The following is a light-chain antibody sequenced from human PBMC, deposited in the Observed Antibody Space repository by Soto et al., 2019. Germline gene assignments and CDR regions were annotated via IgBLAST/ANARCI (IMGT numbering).Light chain of an antibody. Sequence: EIVLTQSPATLSLSPGERATLSCRASQSLGYYLAWFQQKHCQAPRLLIYDTSNRASGIPARFSGSGSGTDFTLTISSLDPEDFAVYYCQQRRDWPLTFGGGTKVEIK. J-gene: IGKJ4*01. V-gene: IGKV3-11*01. CDR3: QQRRDWPLT. CDR1: QSLGYY. CDR2: DTS.